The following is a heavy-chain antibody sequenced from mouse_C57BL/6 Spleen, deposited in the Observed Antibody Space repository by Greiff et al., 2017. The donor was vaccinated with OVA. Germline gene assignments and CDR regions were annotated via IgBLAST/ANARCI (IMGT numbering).Heavy chain of an antibody. CDR3: VRHPHGDYGSSYWFAY. CDR1: GFSFNTYA. CDR2: IRSKSNNYAT. Sequence: EVQGVESGGGLVQPKGSLKLSCAASGFSFNTYAMNWVRQAPGKGLEWVARIRSKSNNYATYYADSVKDRFTISRDDSESMLYLQMNNLKTEDTAMYYCVRHPHGDYGSSYWFAYWGQGTLVTVSA. J-gene: IGHJ3*01. D-gene: IGHD1-1*01. V-gene: IGHV10-1*01.